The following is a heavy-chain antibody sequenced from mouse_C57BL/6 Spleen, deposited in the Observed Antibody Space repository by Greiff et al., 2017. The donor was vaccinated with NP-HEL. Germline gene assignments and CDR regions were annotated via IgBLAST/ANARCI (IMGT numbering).Heavy chain of an antibody. J-gene: IGHJ2*01. CDR1: GFTFSSYA. CDR2: ISDGGSYT. D-gene: IGHD2-1*01. CDR3: ARGGNFYFDY. Sequence: EVKVVESGGGLVKPGGSLKLSCAASGFTFSSYAMSWVRQTPEKRLEWVATISDGGSYTYYPDNVKGRFTISRDNAKNNLYLQMSHLKSEDTAMYYCARGGNFYFDYWGQGTTLTVSS. V-gene: IGHV5-4*03.